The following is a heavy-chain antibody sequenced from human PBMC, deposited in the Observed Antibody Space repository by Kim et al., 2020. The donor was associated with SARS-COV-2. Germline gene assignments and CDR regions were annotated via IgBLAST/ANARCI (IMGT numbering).Heavy chain of an antibody. CDR2: T. J-gene: IGHJ2*01. CDR3: ARDFKRWYFDL. Sequence: TNYNPSLKSRVTISVDTSKNQFSLKLSSVTAADTAVYYCARDFKRWYFDLWGRGTLVTVSS. V-gene: IGHV4-59*01.